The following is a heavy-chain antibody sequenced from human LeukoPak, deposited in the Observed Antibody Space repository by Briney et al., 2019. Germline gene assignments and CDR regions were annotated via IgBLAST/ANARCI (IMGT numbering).Heavy chain of an antibody. Sequence: ASVKVSCKASGYTFTSYYKHWVRQAPGQGLEWMGIINPSGGSTSYAQKFQGRVTMTRDMSTSTVYMELSSLRSEDTAVYYCARDLTVTTAQYYFDYWGQGTLVTVSS. V-gene: IGHV1-46*01. J-gene: IGHJ4*02. CDR2: INPSGGST. D-gene: IGHD4-11*01. CDR3: ARDLTVTTAQYYFDY. CDR1: GYTFTSYY.